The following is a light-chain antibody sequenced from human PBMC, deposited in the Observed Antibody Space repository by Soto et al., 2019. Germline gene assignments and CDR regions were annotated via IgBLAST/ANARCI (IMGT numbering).Light chain of an antibody. J-gene: IGKJ1*01. CDR1: QGIRTD. Sequence: DIQMTQSPSSLSASVGDRVTITCRASQGIRTDLVWYQQKPGKAPKRLIYGASSLQSGVPSRFSGSGSGTEFTLTVSSLQHEDFEPYYCLQHYNYQQTLGPGTKVDIK. CDR3: LQHYNYQQT. CDR2: GAS. V-gene: IGKV1-17*01.